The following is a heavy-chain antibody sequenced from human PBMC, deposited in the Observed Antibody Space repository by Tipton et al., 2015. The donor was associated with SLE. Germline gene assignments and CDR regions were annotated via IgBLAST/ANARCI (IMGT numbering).Heavy chain of an antibody. V-gene: IGHV4-61*02. CDR1: GGSIRSGNHY. Sequence: TLSLTCTVSGGSIRSGNHYWSWIRQPAGKGLGWIGRMFRSGSTNYNPSLKSRVTISLDRSKNQFSLNLYSATAADTAVYYCATSDFYGSGQGLDVWGQGTTVTVSS. CDR2: MFRSGST. D-gene: IGHD3-10*01. J-gene: IGHJ6*02. CDR3: ATSDFYGSGQGLDV.